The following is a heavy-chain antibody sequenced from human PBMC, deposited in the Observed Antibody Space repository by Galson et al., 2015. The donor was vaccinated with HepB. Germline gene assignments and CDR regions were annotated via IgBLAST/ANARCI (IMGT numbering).Heavy chain of an antibody. V-gene: IGHV3-7*03. CDR1: GFTFSSYW. CDR3: ARVPASRPHSSGYLPEPCYYFDY. J-gene: IGHJ4*02. D-gene: IGHD3-22*01. CDR2: IKQDGSEK. Sequence: SLRLSCAASGFTFSSYWMSWVRQAPGKGLEWVANIKQDGSEKYYVDSVKGRFTISRDNAKNSLYLQMNSLRAEDTAVYYCARVPASRPHSSGYLPEPCYYFDYWGQGTLVTVSS.